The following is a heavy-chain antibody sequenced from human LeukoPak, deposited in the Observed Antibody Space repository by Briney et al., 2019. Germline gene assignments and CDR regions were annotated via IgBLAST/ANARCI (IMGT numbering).Heavy chain of an antibody. CDR3: ARDGRGYSYGISRDAFDI. J-gene: IGHJ3*02. CDR1: GFTFSTYA. V-gene: IGHV3-48*02. D-gene: IGHD5-18*01. Sequence: GGSLRLSCAASGFTFSTYAMHCVRQAPGKGLEWISYISSSSSTIFYADSVKGRFTISRDNANNSLYLQMNSLRDEDTAVYYCARDGRGYSYGISRDAFDIWGQGTMVTVSS. CDR2: ISSSSSTI.